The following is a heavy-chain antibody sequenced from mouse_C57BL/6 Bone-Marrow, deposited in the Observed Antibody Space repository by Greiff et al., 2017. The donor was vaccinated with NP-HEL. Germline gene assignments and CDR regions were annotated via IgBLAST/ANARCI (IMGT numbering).Heavy chain of an antibody. D-gene: IGHD1-1*01. CDR2: IYPGSGST. J-gene: IGHJ1*03. CDR3: ARELLTYYGSSHWYFDV. V-gene: IGHV1-55*01. CDR1: GYTFTSYW. Sequence: QVQLQQPGAELVKPGASVKMSCKASGYTFTSYWITWVKQRPGQGLEWIGDIYPGSGSTNYNEKFKSKATPTVDTSSSTAYMQLSSLTSEDSAVYYCARELLTYYGSSHWYFDVGAQGPRSPSPQ.